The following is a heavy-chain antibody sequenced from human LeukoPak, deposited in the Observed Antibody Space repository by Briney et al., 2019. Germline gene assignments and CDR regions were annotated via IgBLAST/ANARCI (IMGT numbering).Heavy chain of an antibody. D-gene: IGHD2-21*01. Sequence: GGSLRLSCAASGFTFSSYGMHWVRQAPGKGLEWVAFIRYDGSNKYYADSVKGRFTISRDNSKNTLYLQMNSLRVEDTAMYYCVKDPRDTYGTNWFVSWAQGTLLIVSS. J-gene: IGHJ5*01. CDR3: VKDPRDTYGTNWFVS. V-gene: IGHV3-30*02. CDR1: GFTFSSYG. CDR2: IRYDGSNK.